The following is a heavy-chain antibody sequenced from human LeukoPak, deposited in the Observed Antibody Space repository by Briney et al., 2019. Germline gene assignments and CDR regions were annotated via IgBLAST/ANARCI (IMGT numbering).Heavy chain of an antibody. Sequence: GXXRLSXAACGFTFSSYSMNGGGQARGKGVEGGSSISSSSRYIYYADSAKGGYTISRDKDKKRLYLQMNSLRAEDTAVYYCEATSIAVAEGNYWGQGSLVTVSS. CDR3: EATSIAVAEGNY. CDR2: ISSSSRYI. D-gene: IGHD6-19*01. J-gene: IGHJ4*02. CDR1: GFTFSSYS. V-gene: IGHV3-21*01.